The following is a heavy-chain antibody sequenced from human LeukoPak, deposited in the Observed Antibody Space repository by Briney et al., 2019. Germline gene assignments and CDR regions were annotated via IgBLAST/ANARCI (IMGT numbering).Heavy chain of an antibody. CDR2: ISGSGGTT. Sequence: PGGSLRLSCAASRFTFSNYWMHWVRQAPGKGLEWVSVISGSGGTTFYTDSVKGRFTISRDNSKNTLYLQMNSLKTEDTAVYYCTTDVYYYDSSGYDDYWGQGTLVTVSS. V-gene: IGHV3-23*01. CDR3: TTDVYYYDSSGYDDY. CDR1: RFTFSNYW. J-gene: IGHJ4*02. D-gene: IGHD3-22*01.